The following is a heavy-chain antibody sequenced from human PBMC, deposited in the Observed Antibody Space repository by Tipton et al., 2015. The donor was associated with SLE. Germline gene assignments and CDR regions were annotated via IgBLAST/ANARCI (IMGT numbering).Heavy chain of an antibody. D-gene: IGHD2-8*02. V-gene: IGHV4-59*11. J-gene: IGHJ3*02. CDR3: ARLLVVYAFDI. Sequence: TLSLTCTVSGGPISSHYWSWIRQPPGKGLEWIGYIYYSGSTNYNPSLKSRVTISVDTSKNQFSLKLSSVTAADTAVYYCARLLVVYAFDIWGQGTMVTVSS. CDR2: IYYSGST. CDR1: GGPISSHY.